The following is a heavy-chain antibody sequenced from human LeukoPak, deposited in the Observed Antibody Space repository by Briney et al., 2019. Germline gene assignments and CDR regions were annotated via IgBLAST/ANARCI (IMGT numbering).Heavy chain of an antibody. Sequence: PSETLSLTCTVSGGSISSGGYYRSWIRQHPGKGLEWIGYIFYSGSTYYNPSLKSRVTISVDTSKNQFSLKLSSVTAADTAVYYCARAMIKGEYYFDYWGQGALVTVSS. V-gene: IGHV4-31*03. CDR2: IFYSGST. J-gene: IGHJ4*02. D-gene: IGHD3-16*01. CDR3: ARAMIKGEYYFDY. CDR1: GGSISSGGYY.